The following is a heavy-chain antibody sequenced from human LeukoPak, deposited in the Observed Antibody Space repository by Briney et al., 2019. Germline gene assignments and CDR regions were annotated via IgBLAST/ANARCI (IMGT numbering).Heavy chain of an antibody. CDR2: MNPNSGNT. D-gene: IGHD1-26*01. CDR1: GYTFTSYD. J-gene: IGHJ6*02. Sequence: ASVKVSCKASGYTFTSYDINWVRQATGQGLEWMGWMNPNSGNTGYAQKFQGRVTMTRNTSISTAYMELSSLRSEDTAVYYCARGTGATYYYYYGMDVWGQGTTVTVSS. V-gene: IGHV1-8*01. CDR3: ARGTGATYYYYYGMDV.